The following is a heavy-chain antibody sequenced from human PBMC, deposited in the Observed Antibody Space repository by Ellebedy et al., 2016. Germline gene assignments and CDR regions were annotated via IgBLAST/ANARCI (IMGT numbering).Heavy chain of an antibody. CDR2: IKQDGSEA. Sequence: GESLKISCAASGFTFSNYWMTWVRQAPGKGLEGLANIKQDGSEAYYVDSVKGRFTISRDNAKTSLYLHMDSLRAEDTAVYYCATYDSGSGSFDYWGQGTLVTVSS. CDR1: GFTFSNYW. J-gene: IGHJ4*02. CDR3: ATYDSGSGSFDY. V-gene: IGHV3-7*01. D-gene: IGHD3-10*01.